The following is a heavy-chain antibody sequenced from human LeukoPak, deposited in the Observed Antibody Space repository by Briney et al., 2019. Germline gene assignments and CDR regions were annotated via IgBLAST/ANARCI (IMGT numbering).Heavy chain of an antibody. J-gene: IGHJ6*02. V-gene: IGHV1-2*02. CDR2: INPNSGGT. CDR1: GYTFNGYY. CDR3: ARGGSGWSGNGVDV. Sequence: GASVKASCKAPGYTFNGYYMLCVRQAPGHWLESLGWINPNSGGTNYAQKFQGRVTMTRDTSISTAYMELSRLRSDDSAVYYCARGGSGWSGNGVDVWGQGTTVTVSS. D-gene: IGHD6-19*01.